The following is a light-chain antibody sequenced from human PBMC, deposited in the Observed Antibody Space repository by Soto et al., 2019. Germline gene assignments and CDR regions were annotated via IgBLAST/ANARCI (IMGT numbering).Light chain of an antibody. CDR1: SSDVGGYNH. Sequence: QSVLTQPASVSGSPGQSITISCTGTSSDVGGYNHVSWYQQHPGKAPKLMIYDVSNRPSGVSNRFSGSKFGNTASLTISGLQAEDEADYYCSSYTASSTVVFGGGTKVTVL. CDR3: SSYTASSTVV. V-gene: IGLV2-14*01. CDR2: DVS. J-gene: IGLJ2*01.